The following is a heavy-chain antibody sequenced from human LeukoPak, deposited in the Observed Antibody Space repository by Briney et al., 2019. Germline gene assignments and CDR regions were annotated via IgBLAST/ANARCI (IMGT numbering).Heavy chain of an antibody. CDR2: INPNSGGT. CDR3: ARGKYYDILTGYWNI. CDR1: GYTFTGYY. J-gene: IGHJ6*02. V-gene: IGHV1-2*02. D-gene: IGHD3-9*01. Sequence: VSVKVSFKASGYTFTGYYMHWVRQAPGQGLEWMGWINPNSGGTNYAQKFQGRVTMTRDTSISTAYMELSRLRSDDTAVYYCARGKYYDILTGYWNIWGQGTTVTVSS.